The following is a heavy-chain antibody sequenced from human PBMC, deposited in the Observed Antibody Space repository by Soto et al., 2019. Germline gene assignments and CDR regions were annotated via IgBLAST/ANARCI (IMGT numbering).Heavy chain of an antibody. J-gene: IGHJ6*02. CDR3: ATTGMGVTFYYYYYGMDV. V-gene: IGHV3-66*01. CDR1: GFTVSTNY. CDR2: IFYGGST. Sequence: EVQLVESGGGLVQPGGSLRLSCAASGFTVSTNYMTWVRLAPGKGLEWVSVIFYGGSTYYADSVKGRFTISRDNSKNTLYLQMNSLRAEDMAVYYWATTGMGVTFYYYYYGMDVWGQGTTVTVSS. D-gene: IGHD1-26*01.